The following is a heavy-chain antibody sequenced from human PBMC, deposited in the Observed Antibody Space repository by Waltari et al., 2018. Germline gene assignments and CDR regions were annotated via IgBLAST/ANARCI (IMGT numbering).Heavy chain of an antibody. Sequence: QVQLQESGPGLVKPSETLSLTCTVSGGSISSHYWSWIRQPPGKGLEWIGYIYYSGRTNDNPTLRSRVTISVDTSKNHFSLKLSSVTAAYTAVYYCARGGTVIVSPFDYWGQGTLVTVSS. CDR1: GGSISSHY. D-gene: IGHD3-16*02. J-gene: IGHJ4*02. CDR2: IYYSGRT. V-gene: IGHV4-59*11. CDR3: ARGGTVIVSPFDY.